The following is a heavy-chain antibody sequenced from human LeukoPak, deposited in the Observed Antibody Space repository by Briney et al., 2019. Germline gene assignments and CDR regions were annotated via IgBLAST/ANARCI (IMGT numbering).Heavy chain of an antibody. J-gene: IGHJ4*02. CDR1: GIAFDDYD. Sequence: PGGSLRLSCAASGIAFDDYDMYWVRQAPGKGLEWVSSITWNSGDIGYVDSVKGRFTISRDNAKNSLYLQMNSLRAEDTAVYSCARDKTRGLGYSYSKSGNYFDYWGQGTLVTVSS. CDR3: ARDKTRGLGYSYSKSGNYFDY. CDR2: ITWNSGDI. D-gene: IGHD5-18*01. V-gene: IGHV3-9*01.